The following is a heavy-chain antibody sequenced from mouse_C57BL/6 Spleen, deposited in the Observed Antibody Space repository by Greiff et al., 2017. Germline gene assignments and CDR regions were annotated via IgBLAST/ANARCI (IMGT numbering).Heavy chain of an antibody. D-gene: IGHD1-1*01. CDR2: IYPGDGDT. Sequence: QVPPHPPRAQLVKPGASVKISCKASGYAFSSCWMNWVKQRPGKGLEWIGQIYPGDGDTNYNGKFKGKATLTADKSSSTAYMQLSSLTSEDSAVYFCARHYGSPYWYFDVWGTGTTVTVSS. V-gene: IGHV1-80*01. J-gene: IGHJ1*03. CDR3: ARHYGSPYWYFDV. CDR1: GYAFSSCW.